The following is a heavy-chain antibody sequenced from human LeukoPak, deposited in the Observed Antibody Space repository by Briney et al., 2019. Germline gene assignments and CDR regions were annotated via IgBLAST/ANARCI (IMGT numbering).Heavy chain of an antibody. CDR2: ISSGSNTT. CDR1: GFTFSSYS. J-gene: IGHJ4*02. Sequence: GGSLRLSCVASGFTFSSYSMNWVRQAPGKGLEWVSYISSGSNTTYYADSVKGRFTISRDNAKNSLYLQMNSLRAEDTAVYYCYRGSVDYWGQGTLVTVSS. V-gene: IGHV3-48*01. D-gene: IGHD3-10*01. CDR3: YRGSVDY.